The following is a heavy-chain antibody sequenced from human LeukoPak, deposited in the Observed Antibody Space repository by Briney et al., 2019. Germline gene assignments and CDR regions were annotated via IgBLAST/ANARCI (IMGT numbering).Heavy chain of an antibody. Sequence: PGGSLRLSCAASGFTFSSYSMNWVRQAPGKGLEWVSYISSSSSTIYYADSVKGRFTISRDNAKNSLYLQMNSLRAEDTAVYYCARGTVTTVSYYYYMDVWGKGTTVTVSS. V-gene: IGHV3-48*01. J-gene: IGHJ6*03. CDR1: GFTFSSYS. D-gene: IGHD4-17*01. CDR3: ARGTVTTVSYYYYMDV. CDR2: ISSSSSTI.